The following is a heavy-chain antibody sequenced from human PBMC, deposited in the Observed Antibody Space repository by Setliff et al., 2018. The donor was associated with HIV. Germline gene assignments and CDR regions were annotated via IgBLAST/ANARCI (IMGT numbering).Heavy chain of an antibody. CDR3: ARDRPDLYYDSSGDAFDI. CDR1: GGSISSYY. CDR2: MYYSGSA. V-gene: IGHV4-59*01. J-gene: IGHJ3*02. Sequence: ETLSLTCTVSGGSISSYYWSWIRQPPGKGLEWIGYMYYSGSANYNPSLKSRVTMSVDPSKNQFSLKLSSVTAADTAVYYCARDRPDLYYDSSGDAFDIWGQGTMVTVSS. D-gene: IGHD3-22*01.